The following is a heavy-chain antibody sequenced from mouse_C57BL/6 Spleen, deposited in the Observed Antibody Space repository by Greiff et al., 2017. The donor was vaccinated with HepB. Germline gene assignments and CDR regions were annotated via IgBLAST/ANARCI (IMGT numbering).Heavy chain of an antibody. Sequence: EVKLMESEGGLVQPGSSMKLSCTASGFTFSDYYMAWVRQVPEKGLEWVANINYDGSSTYYLDSLKSRFIISRDNAKNILYLQMSSLKSEDTATYYCARDRGVYSNYCDYWGQGTTLTVSS. CDR2: INYDGSST. D-gene: IGHD2-5*01. J-gene: IGHJ2*01. V-gene: IGHV5-16*01. CDR3: ARDRGVYSNYCDY. CDR1: GFTFSDYY.